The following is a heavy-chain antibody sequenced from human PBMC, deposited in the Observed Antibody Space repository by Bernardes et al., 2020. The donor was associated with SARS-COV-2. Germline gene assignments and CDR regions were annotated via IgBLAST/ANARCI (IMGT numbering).Heavy chain of an antibody. CDR3: AKDKGGGSTEPSDY. CDR2: IRGSGDST. Sequence: GGSLLLSCAGSGFTFTSHAMSWVRQAPGKGLEWVSAIRGSGDSTYYADSVKGRFTISRDISKNTLYLQMNSLRAEDTALYYCAKDKGGGSTEPSDYWGQGTLVTVSS. V-gene: IGHV3-23*01. D-gene: IGHD2-15*01. CDR1: GFTFTSHA. J-gene: IGHJ4*02.